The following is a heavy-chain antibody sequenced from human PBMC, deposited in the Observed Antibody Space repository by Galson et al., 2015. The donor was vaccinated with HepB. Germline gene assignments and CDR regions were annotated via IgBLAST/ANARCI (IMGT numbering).Heavy chain of an antibody. CDR3: ARSGLGEEYFQH. CDR1: GFTVSSNY. CDR2: IFSGGST. Sequence: SLRLSCAASGFTVSSNYMSWVRQAPGKGLEWVSVIFSGGSTYYADSVKGRFTISRDNSKNTVYLQMNSLRAEDTAVYYCARSGLGEEYFQHWGQGTLVSVSS. D-gene: IGHD3-10*01. V-gene: IGHV3-66*01. J-gene: IGHJ1*01.